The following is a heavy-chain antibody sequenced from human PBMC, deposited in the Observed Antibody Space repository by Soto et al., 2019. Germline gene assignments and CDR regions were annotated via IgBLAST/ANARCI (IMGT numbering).Heavy chain of an antibody. D-gene: IGHD6-19*01. V-gene: IGHV1-58*01. CDR1: GYTFTHSA. CDR2: IVVNSGNT. J-gene: IGHJ6*02. Sequence: SVEVSCKASGYTFTHSAVQGGRQARGQRLGWVGWIVVNSGNTNFAQQFQERVTITRDMSTNTVYMELSSLRSEDTALYYCAANPRYSSGWYGASTSYYYAMDVWGQGTTVTVSS. CDR3: AANPRYSSGWYGASTSYYYAMDV.